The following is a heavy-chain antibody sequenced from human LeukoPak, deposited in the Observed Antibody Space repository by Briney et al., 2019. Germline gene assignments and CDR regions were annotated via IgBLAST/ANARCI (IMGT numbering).Heavy chain of an antibody. Sequence: SETLSLTCAVYGGSFSGYYWSWIRQPPGKGLEWIGEINHSGSTNYNPSLKSRVTISVDTSKNQFSLKLSSVAAADTAVYYYAIGRRRQWRSWGQGTLVTVSS. CDR1: GGSFSGYY. CDR3: AIGRRRQWRS. D-gene: IGHD6-19*01. J-gene: IGHJ5*02. CDR2: INHSGST. V-gene: IGHV4-34*01.